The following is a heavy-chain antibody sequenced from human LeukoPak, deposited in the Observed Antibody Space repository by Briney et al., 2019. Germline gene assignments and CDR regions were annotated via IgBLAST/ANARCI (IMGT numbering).Heavy chain of an antibody. CDR1: GYTFSSSA. CDR2: ISGSGAIT. D-gene: IGHD2-2*01. Sequence: PGGSLRLSCAVSGYTFSSSAMSWVRQAPGKGLEWVSTISGSGAITYYADSVKGRFTISRDNSKNTLYLQMNSLRAEDTAVYYCAKSAPIPVPAAIPDAFDIWGQGTMVTVSS. J-gene: IGHJ3*02. CDR3: AKSAPIPVPAAIPDAFDI. V-gene: IGHV3-23*01.